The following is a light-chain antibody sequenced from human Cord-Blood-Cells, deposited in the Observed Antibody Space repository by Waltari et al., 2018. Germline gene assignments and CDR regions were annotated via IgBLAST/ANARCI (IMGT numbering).Light chain of an antibody. CDR2: GAS. Sequence: EIVLTQSPGTLSLSPGERATLPCRASQSVSSSYLAWYQQKPGQAPRLHIYGASSRATGIPDRFSGSGSGTDFTLTISRLEPEDFAVYYCQQYGSSPRTFGQGTKVEIK. V-gene: IGKV3-20*01. CDR3: QQYGSSPRT. CDR1: QSVSSSY. J-gene: IGKJ1*01.